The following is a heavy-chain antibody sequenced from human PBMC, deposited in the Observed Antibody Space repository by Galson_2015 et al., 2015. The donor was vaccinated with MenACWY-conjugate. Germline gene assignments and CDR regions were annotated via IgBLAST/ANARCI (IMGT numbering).Heavy chain of an antibody. J-gene: IGHJ4*02. V-gene: IGHV3-23*01. CDR3: AKVGGSGTYANPFEY. CDR1: GFTFSSYA. D-gene: IGHD3-10*01. CDR2: ISVGGGNT. Sequence: SLRLSCAASGFTFSSYALSWVRQAPGKGLEWVSAISVGGGNTYYADSVKGWFTISRDNSRNTLYLQMNSLRAEDTAVYYCAKVGGSGTYANPFEYWGQGTLVTVSS.